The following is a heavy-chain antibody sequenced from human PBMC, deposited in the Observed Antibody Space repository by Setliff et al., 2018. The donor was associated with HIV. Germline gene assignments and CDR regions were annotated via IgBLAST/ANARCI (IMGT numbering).Heavy chain of an antibody. J-gene: IGHJ4*02. CDR1: ANSFATYW. Sequence: PGESLKISCQGSANSFATYWIGWVRQMPGKGLEWMGTVYPGDFDSIYNESFQGHVTMSVDKATRTAYLEWSSLKASDTAIYYCARRKSEDSGYGPRYYDFWGQGTLVTVSS. D-gene: IGHD3-22*01. CDR3: ARRKSEDSGYGPRYYDF. CDR2: VYPGDFDS. V-gene: IGHV5-51*01.